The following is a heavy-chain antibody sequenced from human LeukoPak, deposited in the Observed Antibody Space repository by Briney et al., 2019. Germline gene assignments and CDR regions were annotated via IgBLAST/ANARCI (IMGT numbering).Heavy chain of an antibody. CDR2: IYYSGST. Sequence: PSETLSLTCTVSGGSISSYYWSWIRQPPGKGLEWIGYIYYSGSTNYNPSLKSRVTISVDTSKNQFSLKLSSVTAADTAVYYCARLNVMKLNGEFDYWGQGTLVTVSS. CDR1: GGSISSYY. J-gene: IGHJ4*02. D-gene: IGHD3-16*01. CDR3: ARLNVMKLNGEFDY. V-gene: IGHV4-59*08.